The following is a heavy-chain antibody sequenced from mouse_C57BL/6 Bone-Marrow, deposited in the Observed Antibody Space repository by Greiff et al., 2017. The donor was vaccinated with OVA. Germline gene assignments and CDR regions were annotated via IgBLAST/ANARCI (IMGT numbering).Heavy chain of an antibody. CDR2: INPYNGGT. V-gene: IGHV1-19*01. J-gene: IGHJ2*01. CDR3: AREFGTTVVATKDY. D-gene: IGHD1-1*01. Sequence: VQLQQSGPVLVKPGASVKMSCKASGYTFTDYYMNWVKQSHGKSLEWIGVINPYNGGTSYNQKFKGKATLTVDKSSSTAYMELNSLTSEDSAVYYCAREFGTTVVATKDYWGQGTTLTVSS. CDR1: GYTFTDYY.